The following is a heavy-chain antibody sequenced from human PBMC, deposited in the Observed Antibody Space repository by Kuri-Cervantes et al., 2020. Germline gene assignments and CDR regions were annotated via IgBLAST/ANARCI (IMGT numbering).Heavy chain of an antibody. D-gene: IGHD6-19*01. V-gene: IGHV1-8*01. CDR1: GYTFTSYD. Sequence: ASVKVSCKASGYTFTSYDINWVRQATGQGLEWMGWMNPNSGNTGYAQKFQGRVTMTRNTSISTAYMELSSLRAEDTAVYYCAKPQAQYSSGWYYGFDYWGQGTLVTVSS. J-gene: IGHJ4*02. CDR2: MNPNSGNT. CDR3: AKPQAQYSSGWYYGFDY.